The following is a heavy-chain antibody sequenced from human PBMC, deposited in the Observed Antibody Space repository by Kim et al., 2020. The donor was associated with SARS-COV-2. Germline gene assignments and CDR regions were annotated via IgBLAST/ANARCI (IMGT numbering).Heavy chain of an antibody. Sequence: SETLSLTCAVYGGSFSGYYWSWIRQPPGKGLEWIGEINHSGSTNYNPSLKSRVTISVDTSKNQFSLKLSSVTAADTAVYYCAREGYYYDSSGHKPPDYWGQGTLVTVSS. V-gene: IGHV4-34*01. CDR3: AREGYYYDSSGHKPPDY. J-gene: IGHJ4*02. CDR2: INHSGST. CDR1: GGSFSGYY. D-gene: IGHD3-22*01.